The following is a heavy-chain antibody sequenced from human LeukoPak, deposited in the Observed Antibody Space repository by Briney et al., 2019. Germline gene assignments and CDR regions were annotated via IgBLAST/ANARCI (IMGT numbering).Heavy chain of an antibody. Sequence: TASETLSLTCTVSGGSISSYYWSWIRQPPGKGLEWIGYIYYSGSTNYNPSLKSRVTISVDTSKNQFSLKLSSVTAADTAVYYCARDLHGDDPYWGQGTLVTVSS. J-gene: IGHJ4*02. V-gene: IGHV4-59*12. D-gene: IGHD4-17*01. CDR2: IYYSGST. CDR3: ARDLHGDDPY. CDR1: GGSISSYY.